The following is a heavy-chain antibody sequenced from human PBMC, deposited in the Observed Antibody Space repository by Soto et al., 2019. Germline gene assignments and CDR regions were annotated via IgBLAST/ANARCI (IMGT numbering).Heavy chain of an antibody. Sequence: QVQLVESGGGVVQPGRSLRLSCAASGFTFSSYAMHWVRQAPGKVLEWVAVISYDGSNKYYADSVKGRFTISRDNSKNTLYLQMNSLRAEDTAVYYCASDAGSSGWGYYCYGIDVWGQGTTVTVSS. D-gene: IGHD6-19*01. J-gene: IGHJ6*02. CDR2: ISYDGSNK. CDR1: GFTFSSYA. CDR3: ASDAGSSGWGYYCYGIDV. V-gene: IGHV3-30-3*01.